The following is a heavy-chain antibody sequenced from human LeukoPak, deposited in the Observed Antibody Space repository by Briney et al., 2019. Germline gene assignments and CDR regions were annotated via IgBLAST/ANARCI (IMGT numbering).Heavy chain of an antibody. J-gene: IGHJ5*02. V-gene: IGHV3-48*04. CDR2: ISIISSST. D-gene: IGHD5-12*01. Sequence: GGSLRLSCVASGFTFSDYSMNWVRQAPGKGLEWVSYISIISSSTYYADSVKGRFTISRDNAKNSLYLQMNSLRAEDTAVYYCARAGAGAYDQNWLDPWGQGTLVTVSS. CDR3: ARAGAGAYDQNWLDP. CDR1: GFTFSDYS.